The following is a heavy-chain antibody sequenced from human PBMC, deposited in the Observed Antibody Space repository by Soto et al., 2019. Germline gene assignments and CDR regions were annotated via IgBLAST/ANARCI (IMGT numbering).Heavy chain of an antibody. J-gene: IGHJ4*02. CDR1: GGTFSRHA. D-gene: IGHD3-22*01. V-gene: IGHV1-69*01. Sequence: QVQLVQSGAEVRKPGSSVKVSCKASGGTFSRHAISWVRQAPGQGLDWMGGIIPIFGTANHAQKFQGRVTIIADESTRTVYMELSSLRSEDTAMYYCARGWGYDSNDYYYAYWGQGTLVIVSS. CDR3: ARGWGYDSNDYYYAY. CDR2: IIPIFGTA.